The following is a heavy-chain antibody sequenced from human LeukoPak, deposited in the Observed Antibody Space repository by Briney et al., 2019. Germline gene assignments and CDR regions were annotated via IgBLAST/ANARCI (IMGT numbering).Heavy chain of an antibody. J-gene: IGHJ4*02. CDR3: ARDCSHRGLLWFGELYGIDY. CDR2: IYHSGST. Sequence: SETLSLTCTVSGYSISSGFYWGWIRQPPGKGLEWIGSIYHSGSTYFNPSLKSRVTISVDTSNNQFSLKLSSVTAADAAVYYCARDCSHRGLLWFGELYGIDYWGQGTLVTVSS. V-gene: IGHV4-38-2*02. CDR1: GYSISSGFY. D-gene: IGHD3-10*01.